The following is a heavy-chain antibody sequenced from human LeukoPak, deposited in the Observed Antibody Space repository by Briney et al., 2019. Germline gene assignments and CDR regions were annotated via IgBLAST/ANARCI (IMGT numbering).Heavy chain of an antibody. J-gene: IGHJ3*02. CDR1: GYTFSSYW. D-gene: IGHD2-2*01. CDR2: IYPGDSDT. V-gene: IGHV5-51*01. Sequence: GESLKISFKGAGYTFSSYWIGWVRQMPGKGLEWMGSIYPGDSDTRYSPSFQGQVTFSADESISTAYLRWSRLKASDTAIYYCARRKYQLLSAFDIWGQGTMVAVSS. CDR3: ARRKYQLLSAFDI.